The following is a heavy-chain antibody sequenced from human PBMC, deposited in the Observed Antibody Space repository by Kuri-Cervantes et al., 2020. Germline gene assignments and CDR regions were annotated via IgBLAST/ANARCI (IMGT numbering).Heavy chain of an antibody. CDR3: ARDNVVVTAAPFDY. D-gene: IGHD2-2*01. J-gene: IGHJ4*03. CDR2: ISSSSSYI. CDR1: GFTFSNAW. V-gene: IGHV3-21*01. Sequence: GESLKISCAASGFTFSNAWMRWVRQAPGKGLECVSSISSSSSYIYYEDSVKGRFTISRDNAKNSLYLQMNSLRAEDTVVYYCARDNVVVTAAPFDYWGQGTTVTVSS.